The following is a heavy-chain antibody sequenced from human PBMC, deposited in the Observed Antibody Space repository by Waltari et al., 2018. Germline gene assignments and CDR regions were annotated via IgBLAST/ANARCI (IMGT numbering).Heavy chain of an antibody. CDR2: INGEGRRSSDGRST. Sequence: EVQLVESGGGLVQPGGSLRLSCAASGSSFSTYRMHWCRNAPGIGRVWVSCINGEGRRSSDGRSTSYAGSVEGRFTISRDNAKNMLYLEMNSLRAEDTALYYCVRGGAASGTGYYYYGMDVWGQGTTITVSS. CDR1: GSSFSTYR. D-gene: IGHD6-13*01. CDR3: VRGGAASGTGYYYYGMDV. J-gene: IGHJ6*02. V-gene: IGHV3-74*01.